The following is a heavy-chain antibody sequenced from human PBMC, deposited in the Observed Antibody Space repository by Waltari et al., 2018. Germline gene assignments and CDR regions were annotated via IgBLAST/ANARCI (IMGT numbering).Heavy chain of an antibody. D-gene: IGHD3-16*01. Sequence: QVQLVESGGGVVQPGGSLRLSCAASGFTFSSYGMRWVRQAPGKGLEWVAFIRYDGSNKYYADSVKGRFTISRDNSKNTLYLQMNSLRAEDTAVYYCAKDQVWGFDAFDIWGQGTMVTVSS. CDR1: GFTFSSYG. J-gene: IGHJ3*02. CDR2: IRYDGSNK. CDR3: AKDQVWGFDAFDI. V-gene: IGHV3-30*02.